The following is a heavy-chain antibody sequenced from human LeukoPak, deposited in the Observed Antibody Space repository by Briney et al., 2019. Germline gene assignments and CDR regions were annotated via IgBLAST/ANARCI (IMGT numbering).Heavy chain of an antibody. CDR1: GYRFTSYG. CDR2: ISGYNGNT. J-gene: IGHJ5*02. CDR3: AREGRYFQSLEYNWFDP. Sequence: GASVKVSCKASGYRFTSYGISWVRQAPGQGLEWMGWISGYNGNTKYVQKFQGRVTMTTDTSTSTAYMELRSLRSDDTAVYYCAREGRYFQSLEYNWFDPWGQGTLVTVSS. D-gene: IGHD2-21*01. V-gene: IGHV1-18*01.